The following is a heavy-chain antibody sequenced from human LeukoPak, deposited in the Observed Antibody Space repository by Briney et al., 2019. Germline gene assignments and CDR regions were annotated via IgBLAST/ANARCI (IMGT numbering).Heavy chain of an antibody. D-gene: IGHD6-13*01. CDR1: GYTFTGYY. J-gene: IGHJ5*02. V-gene: IGHV1-2*02. CDR2: INPNSGGT. CDR3: ARGGIAAALTDIGSWFDP. Sequence: PGASVKVSCKASGYTFTGYYMHWVRQAPGQGLEWMGWINPNSGGTNYAQKFQGRVTMTRDTSTSTVYMELSSLRSEDTAVYYCARGGIAAALTDIGSWFDPWGQGTLVTVSS.